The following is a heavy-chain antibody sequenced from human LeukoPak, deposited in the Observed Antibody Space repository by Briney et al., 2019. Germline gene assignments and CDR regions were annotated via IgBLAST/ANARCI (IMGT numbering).Heavy chain of an antibody. D-gene: IGHD3-10*01. CDR1: GFTFSNYG. V-gene: IGHV3-33*01. Sequence: GGSLRLSCAASGFTFSNYGVHWVRQAPGKGLEWVAILWYDGSNAYYADSVKGRFTISRDNSKNTLYLQMNSLRGEDRAVYYCARWVRGPQYNYFDYWGQGTLVTVSS. CDR3: ARWVRGPQYNYFDY. J-gene: IGHJ4*02. CDR2: LWYDGSNA.